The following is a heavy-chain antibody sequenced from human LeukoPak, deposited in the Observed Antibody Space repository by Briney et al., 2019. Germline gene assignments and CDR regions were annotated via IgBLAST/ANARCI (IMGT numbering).Heavy chain of an antibody. D-gene: IGHD2-2*01. CDR1: GASISISSYY. Sequence: SETRSLTCTVSGASISISSYYTRWFRKPPGKGLAGTGRIAYSGSTYYHPSLKSRVTISVATSKNQFSLKLSSVTSADTAVYYCASWGWGDIVVVPAATDAFDIWGQGTMVTVSS. CDR2: IAYSGST. V-gene: IGHV4-39*01. CDR3: ASWGWGDIVVVPAATDAFDI. J-gene: IGHJ3*02.